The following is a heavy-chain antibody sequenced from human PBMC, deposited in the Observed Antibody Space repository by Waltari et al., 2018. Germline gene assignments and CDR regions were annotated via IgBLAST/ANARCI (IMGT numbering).Heavy chain of an antibody. CDR1: GVTFPGYY. D-gene: IGHD3-10*01. V-gene: IGHV1-2*02. J-gene: IGHJ4*02. Sequence: QVQLVQSGAEVTKPGASVTVSCKASGVTFPGYYMHWVRQAPGQGLAWMGWINPNSGGTNYAQKFQGRVTMTRDTSISTAYMELSRLRSDDTAVYYCARSLYGGNDYWGQGTLVTVSS. CDR2: INPNSGGT. CDR3: ARSLYGGNDY.